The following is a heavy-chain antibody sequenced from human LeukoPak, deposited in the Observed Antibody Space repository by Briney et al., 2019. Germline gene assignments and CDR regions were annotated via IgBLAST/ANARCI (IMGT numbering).Heavy chain of an antibody. CDR3: ARAQTSSGWYGVRKAFDI. J-gene: IGHJ3*02. CDR2: ISSSGSTI. D-gene: IGHD6-19*01. V-gene: IGHV3-48*03. CDR1: GFTFSSYE. Sequence: PGGSLRLSCAASGFTFSSYEMNWVRQAPGKGLEWVSYISSSGSTIYYADSVKGRFTISRDNAKNSLYLQINSLRAEDTAVYYCARAQTSSGWYGVRKAFDIWGQGTMVTVSS.